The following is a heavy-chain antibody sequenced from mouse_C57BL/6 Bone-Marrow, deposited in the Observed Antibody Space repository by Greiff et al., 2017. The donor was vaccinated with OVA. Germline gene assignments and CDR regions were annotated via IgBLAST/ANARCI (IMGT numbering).Heavy chain of an antibody. Sequence: VQLQQPGAELVKPGASVKMSCKASGYTFTSYWITWVKQRPGQGLEWIGDIYPGSGSTNYNEKFKSKATLTVDKSSSTAYMQLSSLTSEDSAVYYCARGGRGVAMDYWGQGTSVTVSS. J-gene: IGHJ4*01. CDR2: IYPGSGST. CDR3: ARGGRGVAMDY. CDR1: GYTFTSYW. V-gene: IGHV1-55*01.